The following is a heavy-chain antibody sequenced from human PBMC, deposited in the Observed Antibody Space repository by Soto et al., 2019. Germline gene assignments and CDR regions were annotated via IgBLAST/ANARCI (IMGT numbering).Heavy chain of an antibody. CDR2: IYYSGST. CDR1: GGSISSYY. CDR3: ARVRGNQLLGWFDP. J-gene: IGHJ5*02. V-gene: IGHV4-59*01. D-gene: IGHD2-2*01. Sequence: PSETLSLTCTVSGGSISSYYWSWIRQPPGKGLEWNGYIYYSGSTNYNPSLKSRVTITIDTSKNQFSLKLSSVTAADTAVYYCARVRGNQLLGWFDPWGQGTLVTVS.